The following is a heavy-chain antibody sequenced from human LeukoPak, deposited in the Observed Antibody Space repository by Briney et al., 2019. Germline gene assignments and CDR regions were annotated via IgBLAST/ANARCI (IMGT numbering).Heavy chain of an antibody. V-gene: IGHV3-23*01. CDR1: GFTFSTYV. CDR2: ISGSGGST. CDR3: AKGNWRYFDY. J-gene: IGHJ4*02. D-gene: IGHD1-1*01. Sequence: PGGSLRLSCAASGFTFSTYVMSWVRQAPGKGLEWVSAISGSGGSTYYADSVKGRFTISRDNSKNTLYLQMNSLGAVDAAVYYCAKGNWRYFDYWGQGTLVTVSS.